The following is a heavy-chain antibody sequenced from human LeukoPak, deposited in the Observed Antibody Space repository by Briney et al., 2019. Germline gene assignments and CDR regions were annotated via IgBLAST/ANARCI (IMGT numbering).Heavy chain of an antibody. CDR2: INHSGST. J-gene: IGHJ4*02. CDR1: GGSFSGYY. V-gene: IGHV4-34*01. CDR3: ARGHLSSWFDYFDY. Sequence: SETLSLTCAVYGGSFSGYYWSWIRQPPGKGLEWIGEINHSGSTNYNPSLKSRVTISVDTSKNQFSLKLSSVTAADTAVYYCARGHLSSWFDYFDYWGQGTLVTVSS. D-gene: IGHD6-13*01.